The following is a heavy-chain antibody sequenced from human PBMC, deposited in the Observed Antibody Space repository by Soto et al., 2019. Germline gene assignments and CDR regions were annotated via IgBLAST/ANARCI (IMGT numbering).Heavy chain of an antibody. CDR1: GESISSSSYY. V-gene: IGHV4-39*01. Sequence: SETLSLTCIVSGESISSSSYYWGWIRQPPGKGLEWIGSIYYSGRTYYNPSFKSRVTISIDTSKNQFSLKLSSVTATDTAVYYCARQRTTVVTQAYFDHWGQGARVTVS. J-gene: IGHJ4*02. CDR3: ARQRTTVVTQAYFDH. CDR2: IYYSGRT. D-gene: IGHD2-21*02.